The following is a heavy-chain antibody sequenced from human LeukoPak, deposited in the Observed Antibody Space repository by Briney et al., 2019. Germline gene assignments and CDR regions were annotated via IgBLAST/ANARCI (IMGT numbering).Heavy chain of an antibody. CDR1: GFTFSSYG. J-gene: IGHJ4*02. V-gene: IGHV3-30*18. CDR3: AKDKSGGYDY. D-gene: IGHD3-10*01. Sequence: GGPLRLSCAASGFTFSSYGMHWVRQAPGKGLEWVAVISYDGSNKYYADSVKGRFTISRDNSKNTLYLQMNSLRAEDTAVYYCAKDKSGGYDYWGQGTLVTVSS. CDR2: ISYDGSNK.